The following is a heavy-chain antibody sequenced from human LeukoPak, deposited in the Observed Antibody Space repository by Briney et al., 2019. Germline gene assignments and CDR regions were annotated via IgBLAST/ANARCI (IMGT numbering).Heavy chain of an antibody. CDR2: IYASGGT. CDR1: GGSISSSSYY. V-gene: IGHV4-61*02. J-gene: IGHJ5*02. CDR3: ARSVGYCSSASCYVNWFDP. D-gene: IGHD2-2*01. Sequence: SETLSLTCTVSGGSISSSSYYWSWIRQPAGKGLEWIGRIYASGGTNYNPSLKSRLTISVDKSKNQFSLRLSSVTAADTAVYYCARSVGYCSSASCYVNWFDPWGQGTLVTVSS.